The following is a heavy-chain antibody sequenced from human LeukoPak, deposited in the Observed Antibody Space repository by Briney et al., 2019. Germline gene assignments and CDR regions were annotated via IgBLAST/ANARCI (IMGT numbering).Heavy chain of an antibody. D-gene: IGHD2-2*01. CDR3: AREDGVVPAATYYYYYGMDV. Sequence: GGSLRLSCAASGFTFSDYYMSWIRQAAGEGLEWVSYISSSGSTIYYADSVKGRFTISRDNAKNSLYLQMNSLRAEDTAVYYCAREDGVVPAATYYYYYGMDVWGQGTTVTVSS. CDR2: ISSSGSTI. V-gene: IGHV3-11*01. CDR1: GFTFSDYY. J-gene: IGHJ6*02.